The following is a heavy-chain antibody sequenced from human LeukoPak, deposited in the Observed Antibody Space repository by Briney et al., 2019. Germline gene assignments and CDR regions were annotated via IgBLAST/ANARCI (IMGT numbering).Heavy chain of an antibody. Sequence: SETLSLTCTVSGGSISSYYWSWIRKPPGKGLGWIGYIYYSGSTNYNPSLKSRVTISVDTSKNQFSLKLSSVTAADTVVYYCARDDSSSDHDAFDIWGQGTMVTVSS. CDR3: ARDDSSSDHDAFDI. CDR1: GGSISSYY. D-gene: IGHD6-19*01. CDR2: IYYSGST. V-gene: IGHV4-59*01. J-gene: IGHJ3*02.